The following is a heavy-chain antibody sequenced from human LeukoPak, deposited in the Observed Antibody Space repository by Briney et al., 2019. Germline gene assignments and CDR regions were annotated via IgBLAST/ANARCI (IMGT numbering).Heavy chain of an antibody. J-gene: IGHJ4*02. CDR3: AGEDYNDISDYPTSSFDY. V-gene: IGHV4-4*09. Sequence: SETLSLTCTVSGGSISHYYWSWIRQPPGKGLEWIGYIYTSGSTNYNPSLKSRVTISVDTSMNQFSLKLTSVTAADTAVYYCAGEDYNDISDYPTSSFDYWGQGTLVTVSS. CDR1: GGSISHYY. D-gene: IGHD3-22*01. CDR2: IYTSGST.